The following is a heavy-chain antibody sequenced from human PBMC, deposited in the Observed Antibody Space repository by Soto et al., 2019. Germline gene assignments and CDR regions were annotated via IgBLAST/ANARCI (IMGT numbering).Heavy chain of an antibody. Sequence: ASVKVSCKASGYTFTSYAMHWVRQAPGQRLEWMGWINAGNGNTKYSQKFQGRVTITKDTSTGTAYMELSSLRSEDTAVYYCATGFGTGYYYYYGMDVWGQGTTVTVSS. V-gene: IGHV1-3*01. CDR2: INAGNGNT. CDR1: GYTFTSYA. J-gene: IGHJ6*02. D-gene: IGHD1-1*01. CDR3: ATGFGTGYYYYYGMDV.